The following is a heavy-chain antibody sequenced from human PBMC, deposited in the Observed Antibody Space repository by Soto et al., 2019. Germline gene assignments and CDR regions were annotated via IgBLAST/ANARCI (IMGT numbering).Heavy chain of an antibody. CDR3: AKVLGSRNFGIITPFDY. CDR2: VGSSGGRT. J-gene: IGHJ4*02. Sequence: PGGSLRLSCAASGITSSSYALSWVRQPPGKGLQWVSAVGSSGGRTYYADSVKGRFTISRDNSKDTLYLQMNSLRAEDTAIYYCAKVLGSRNFGIITPFDYWGQGTLVTVSS. CDR1: GITSSSYA. V-gene: IGHV3-23*01. D-gene: IGHD3-3*01.